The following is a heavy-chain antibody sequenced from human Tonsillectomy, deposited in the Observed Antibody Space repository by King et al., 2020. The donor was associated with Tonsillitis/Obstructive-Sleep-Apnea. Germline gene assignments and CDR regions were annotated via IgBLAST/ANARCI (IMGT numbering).Heavy chain of an antibody. Sequence: VQLVESGGGLVQPGGSLRLSCAASGFTFSSYWMSWVRQAPGKGLEWVANIKQDGSEKYYVDSVKGRFTIXRDNAKNAFXMQMNSPRAEXTGVYYCERAVRGYCSSXSCYGYFDYWGQXTXVTVSX. D-gene: IGHD2-2*01. CDR1: GFTFSSYW. J-gene: IGHJ4*02. CDR2: IKQDGSEK. V-gene: IGHV3-7*01. CDR3: ERAVRGYCSSXSCYGYFDY.